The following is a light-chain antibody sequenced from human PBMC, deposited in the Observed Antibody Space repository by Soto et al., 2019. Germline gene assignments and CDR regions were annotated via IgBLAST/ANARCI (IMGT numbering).Light chain of an antibody. J-gene: IGKJ3*01. CDR2: GAS. CDR3: QQSYTTPPT. CDR1: QSITNH. Sequence: DIQMTQSPDSLSASVGDRVIIACRPSQSITNHLNWYQQKSGRAPRLLIFGASNLQTGVPPRFSGRGFGTNFTLNIRSLQPEDFASYYCQQSYTTPPTFGPGTKVDI. V-gene: IGKV1-39*01.